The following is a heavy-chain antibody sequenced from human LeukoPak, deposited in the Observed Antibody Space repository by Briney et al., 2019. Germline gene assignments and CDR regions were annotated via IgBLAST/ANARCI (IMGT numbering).Heavy chain of an antibody. D-gene: IGHD3-22*01. CDR2: IIPIFGTA. CDR3: AGSLKFITMIPHY. Sequence: GASVKVSCKASEATFTSYAISWVRQAPEQGLEWMGGIIPIFGTANYAQKFQGRVTITADESTSTAYMELSSLRSEDTAVFYCAGSLKFITMIPHYWGQGTLVTVSS. J-gene: IGHJ4*02. V-gene: IGHV1-69*13. CDR1: EATFTSYA.